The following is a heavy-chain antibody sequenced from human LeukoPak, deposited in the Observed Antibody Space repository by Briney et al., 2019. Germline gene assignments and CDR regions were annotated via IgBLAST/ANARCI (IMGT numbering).Heavy chain of an antibody. CDR3: GRNGYYSIDY. CDR1: GGSITSNW. Sequence: SETLSLTCDVSGGSITSNWWSWVRQVPGKGLEWIGEIFHSGDTTYNPSFKSRVTISVDTSKTQFSLRLNSVTAADTAVYYCGRNGYYSIDYWGQGTLVTVSS. V-gene: IGHV4-4*02. J-gene: IGHJ4*02. D-gene: IGHD3-22*01. CDR2: IFHSGDT.